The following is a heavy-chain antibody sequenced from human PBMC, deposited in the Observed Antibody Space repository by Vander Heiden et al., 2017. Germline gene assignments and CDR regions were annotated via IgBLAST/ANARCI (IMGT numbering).Heavy chain of an antibody. J-gene: IGHJ4*02. D-gene: IGHD6-19*01. CDR3: AKDRADSSGWNY. V-gene: IGHV3-23*01. CDR1: GFTFSSYA. CDR2: IRGSGGST. Sequence: EVQLLESGGGLVQPGGSLRLSCAASGFTFSSYAMSWVRQAPGKGLEWVSAIRGSGGSTYYADSVKGRFTISRDNSKNTLYLQMNSLRAEDTAVYYCAKDRADSSGWNYWGQGTLVTVSS.